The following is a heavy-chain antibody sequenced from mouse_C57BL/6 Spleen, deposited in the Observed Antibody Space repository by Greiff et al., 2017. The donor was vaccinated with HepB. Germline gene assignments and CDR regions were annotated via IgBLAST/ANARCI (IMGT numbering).Heavy chain of an antibody. CDR2: IDPENGDT. Sequence: VQLQQSGAELVRPGASVKLSCTASGFNIKDDYMHWVKQRPEQGLEWIGWIDPENGDTEYASKFQGKATITADTSSNTAYLQLSSLTSEDTAVYYCTTLIYYGYDRFAYWGQGTLVTVSA. D-gene: IGHD2-2*01. V-gene: IGHV14-4*01. CDR3: TTLIYYGYDRFAY. J-gene: IGHJ3*01. CDR1: GFNIKDDY.